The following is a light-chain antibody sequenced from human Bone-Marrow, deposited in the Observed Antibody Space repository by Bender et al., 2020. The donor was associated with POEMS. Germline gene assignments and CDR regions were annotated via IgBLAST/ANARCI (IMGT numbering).Light chain of an antibody. CDR3: YSTDSSGNHRV. Sequence: SYELTQPPSVSVSPGQTARITCYGDALPKKYAYWYQQTSGQAPVLVIYEDSKRPSGIPERFSGSSSGKMATLTISGAQVEDEADYYCYSTDSSGNHRVFGGGTKLTVL. CDR1: ALPKKY. V-gene: IGLV3-10*01. CDR2: EDS. J-gene: IGLJ2*01.